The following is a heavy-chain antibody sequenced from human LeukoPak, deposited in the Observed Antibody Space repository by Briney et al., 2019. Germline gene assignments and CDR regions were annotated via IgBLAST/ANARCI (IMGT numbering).Heavy chain of an antibody. CDR1: GGSISSSSYY. CDR3: ARLSRRVYSSSWYYYYMDV. J-gene: IGHJ6*03. V-gene: IGHV4-39*01. CDR2: IYYSGST. Sequence: SETLSLTCTVSGGSISSSSYYWGWIRQPPGKGLEWIGSIYYSGSTYYNPSLKSRVTIPVDTSKNQFSLKLSSVTAADTAVYYCARLSRRVYSSSWYYYYMDVWGKGTTVTISS. D-gene: IGHD6-13*01.